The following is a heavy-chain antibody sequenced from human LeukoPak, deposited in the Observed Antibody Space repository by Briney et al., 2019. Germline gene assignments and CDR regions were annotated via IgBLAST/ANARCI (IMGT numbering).Heavy chain of an antibody. V-gene: IGHV1-18*01. CDR2: ISAYNGNT. CDR1: GYTFTSYG. J-gene: IGHJ4*02. Sequence: ASVKVSCKASGYTFTSYGISWVRQDPGQGLEWMGWISAYNGNTNYAQKLQGRVTMTTDTSTSTAYMELRSLRSDDTAVYYCARVSVGVNHLDSWGQGTLVTVSS. CDR3: ARVSVGVNHLDS. D-gene: IGHD1-26*01.